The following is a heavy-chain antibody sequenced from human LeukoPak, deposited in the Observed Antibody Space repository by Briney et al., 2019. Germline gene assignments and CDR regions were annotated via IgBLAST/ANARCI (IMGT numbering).Heavy chain of an antibody. CDR3: ARGAYGGNFLFDY. CDR1: GGTFSSYA. J-gene: IGHJ4*02. CDR2: IIPILGIA. Sequence: SVKVSCKASGGTFSSYAISWVRQAPGQGLEWMGRIIPILGIANYAQKFQGRVTITADKSTSTAYMELSSLRSEDTAVYYCARGAYGGNFLFDYWGRGTLVTVSS. V-gene: IGHV1-69*04. D-gene: IGHD4-23*01.